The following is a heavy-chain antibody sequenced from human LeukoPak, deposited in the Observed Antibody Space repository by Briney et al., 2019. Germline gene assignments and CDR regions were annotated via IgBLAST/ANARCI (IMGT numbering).Heavy chain of an antibody. CDR3: AKERDGDYVRYTHY. D-gene: IGHD4-17*01. V-gene: IGHV3-23*01. Sequence: PGGSLRLSCAASGFTFSSYAMSWVRQAPGKGLEWVSGIRGTGDYTYYVDSVKGRFTISRDNSKDTLYLQLSSLRVDDTAVYHCAKERDGDYVRYTHYWGQGTLVTVSS. CDR1: GFTFSSYA. J-gene: IGHJ4*02. CDR2: IRGTGDYT.